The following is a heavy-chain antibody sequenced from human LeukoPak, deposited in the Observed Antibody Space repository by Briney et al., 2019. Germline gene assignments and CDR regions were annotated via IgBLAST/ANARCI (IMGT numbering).Heavy chain of an antibody. V-gene: IGHV3-13*01. CDR3: ARAKSITMVRDLGAFDI. CDR2: IGTAGDT. J-gene: IGHJ3*02. Sequence: GGSLRLSCAASGFTFSSYDMHWVRQATGKGLEWVSAIGTAGDTYYPGSVKGRFTISRENAKNSLYLQMNSLRAGDTAVYYCARAKSITMVRDLGAFDIWGQGTMVTVSS. D-gene: IGHD3-10*01. CDR1: GFTFSSYD.